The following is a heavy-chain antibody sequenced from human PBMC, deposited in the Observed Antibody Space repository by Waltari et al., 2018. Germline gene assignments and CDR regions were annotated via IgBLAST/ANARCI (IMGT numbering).Heavy chain of an antibody. Sequence: QVQLVQSGAEVKKPGSSVKVSCKASGGTFSSYAISGVRQAPGQGLEWMGGIIPILGIANYAQKFQGRVTITADKATSTAYMELSSLRSEDTAVYYCARGYCSSTSCLWDSMHYYMDVWGKGTTVTVSS. V-gene: IGHV1-69*10. J-gene: IGHJ6*03. CDR2: IIPILGIA. CDR3: ARGYCSSTSCLWDSMHYYMDV. CDR1: GGTFSSYA. D-gene: IGHD2-2*01.